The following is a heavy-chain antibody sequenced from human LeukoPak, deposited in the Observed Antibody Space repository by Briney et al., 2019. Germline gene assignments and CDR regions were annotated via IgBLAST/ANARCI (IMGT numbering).Heavy chain of an antibody. V-gene: IGHV3-21*01. CDR2: ISSSSSYI. D-gene: IGHD3-3*01. CDR1: GFTFSSYS. CDR3: ARASYDHYYMDV. Sequence: GGSLRLSCAASGFTFSSYSMNWVRQAPGKGLEWVSSISSSSSYIYYADSVKGRFTISRDNAKNSLYLQMNSLRAEDTAVYYCARASYDHYYMDVWGKGTTVTVSS. J-gene: IGHJ6*03.